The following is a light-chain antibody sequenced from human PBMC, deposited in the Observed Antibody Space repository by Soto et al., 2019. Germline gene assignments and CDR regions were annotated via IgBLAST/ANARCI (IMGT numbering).Light chain of an antibody. Sequence: EIVMTQSPATLSVSPGESVTLSCRASLTMNNNISWYQHKPGQAPSLLNFGASSRATGVPGRFSGSGFGTEFTLSISSLQSEDFAVYYCQQYNERPPWTFGQGTTVEMK. J-gene: IGKJ1*01. V-gene: IGKV3-15*01. CDR2: GAS. CDR3: QQYNERPPWT. CDR1: LTMNNN.